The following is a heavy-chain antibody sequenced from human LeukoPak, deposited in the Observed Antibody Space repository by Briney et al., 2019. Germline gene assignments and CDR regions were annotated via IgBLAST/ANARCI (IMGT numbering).Heavy chain of an antibody. D-gene: IGHD3-10*01. CDR2: IRSKAYGGTT. CDR1: GFTFGDYA. Sequence: PGGSLRLSCTASGFTFGDYAMSWVRQAPGKGLEWVGFIRSKAYGGTTEYAASVKGRFTISRDDSKSIAYLQTNSLKTEDTAVYYCTRVAPQVTYYYYGMDVWGQGTTVTVSS. CDR3: TRVAPQVTYYYYGMDV. J-gene: IGHJ6*02. V-gene: IGHV3-49*04.